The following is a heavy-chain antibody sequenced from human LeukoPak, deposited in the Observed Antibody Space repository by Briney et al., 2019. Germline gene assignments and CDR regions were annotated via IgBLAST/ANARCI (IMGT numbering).Heavy chain of an antibody. D-gene: IGHD3-22*01. CDR1: GFTFSSYG. J-gene: IGHJ4*02. V-gene: IGHV3-33*01. CDR3: GRDSSGYFGD. Sequence: GRSLRLSCAASGFTFSSYGMHWVRQAPGKGLEWVAVIWYDGSNKYYADSVKGRFTISRDNSKNTLYLQMNSLRAEDTAVYYCGRDSSGYFGDWGQGTLVTVSS. CDR2: IWYDGSNK.